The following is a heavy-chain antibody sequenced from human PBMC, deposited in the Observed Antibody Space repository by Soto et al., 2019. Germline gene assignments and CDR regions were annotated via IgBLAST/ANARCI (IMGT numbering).Heavy chain of an antibody. CDR2: IKSKTNGGTT. V-gene: IGHV3-15*07. CDR1: GFTFNNAW. Sequence: EVQLVESGGSLVEPGGSLRLSCAASGFTFNNAWMNWVRQAPGKGLEWVARIKSKTNGGTTNYAAPVKGRFTISRDDSKNTLHLQMNNLKIEDTAMYFCTRDDTFDYWGQGTLVTVSS. J-gene: IGHJ4*02. CDR3: TRDDTFDY.